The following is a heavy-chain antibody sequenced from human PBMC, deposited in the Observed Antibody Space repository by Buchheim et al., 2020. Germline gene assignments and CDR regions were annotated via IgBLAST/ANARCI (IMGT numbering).Heavy chain of an antibody. V-gene: IGHV3-48*02. D-gene: IGHD3-3*01. Sequence: EVQLVESGGGLVQPGGSLRLSCAASGFTFSSYSMNWVRQAPGKGLEWVSYISSISSTIYYADSVKGRFTFTSTNAKYTMYLQMNSLGDEDTAVYYCARESRGVVISYYMDVWGKGTT. CDR1: GFTFSSYS. CDR2: ISSISSTI. J-gene: IGHJ6*03. CDR3: ARESRGVVISYYMDV.